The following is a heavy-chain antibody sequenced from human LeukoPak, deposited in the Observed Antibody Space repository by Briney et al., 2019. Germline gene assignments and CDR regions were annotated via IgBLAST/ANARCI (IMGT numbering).Heavy chain of an antibody. CDR1: GGSISSGGYY. D-gene: IGHD6-13*01. J-gene: IGHJ4*02. CDR3: ARASGSSWYGYFDY. Sequence: SETLSLTCTVSGGSISSGGYYWSWIRQHPGKGLEWIGYIYYSGSTYYNPSLKSRVTISVDTSKNQFSLKLSSVTAADTAVYYCARASGSSWYGYFDYWGQGTLVTVPS. CDR2: IYYSGST. V-gene: IGHV4-31*03.